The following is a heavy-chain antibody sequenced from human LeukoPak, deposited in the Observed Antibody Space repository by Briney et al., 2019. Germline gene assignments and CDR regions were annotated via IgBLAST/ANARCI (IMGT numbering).Heavy chain of an antibody. J-gene: IGHJ6*02. CDR1: GYTFTSYG. CDR2: ISAYNGNT. CDR3: ARDRSGGSRDHYYYYGMDV. V-gene: IGHV1-18*01. D-gene: IGHD2-15*01. Sequence: GASVKVSCMASGYTFTSYGISWVRRAPGQGLEWMGWISAYNGNTNYAQKLQGRVTMTTDTSTSTAYMELRSLRSDDTAVYYCARDRSGGSRDHYYYYGMDVWGQGTTVTVSS.